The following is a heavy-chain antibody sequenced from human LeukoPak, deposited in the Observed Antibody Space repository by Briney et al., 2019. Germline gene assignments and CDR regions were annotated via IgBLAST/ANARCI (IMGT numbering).Heavy chain of an antibody. J-gene: IGHJ4*02. CDR1: GFSFSTYG. CDR2: ISYDGSNK. Sequence: GRSLRLSCAASGFSFSTYGMHWVRQAPGKGLEWVAVISYDGSNKYYADSVKGRFTISRDNSKNTLYLQMNSLRAEDTAVYYCAKERVRGSYYFDYWGQGTLVTVSS. V-gene: IGHV3-30*18. D-gene: IGHD3-10*01. CDR3: AKERVRGSYYFDY.